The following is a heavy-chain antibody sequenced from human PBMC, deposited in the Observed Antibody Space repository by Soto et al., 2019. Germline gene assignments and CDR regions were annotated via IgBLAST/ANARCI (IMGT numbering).Heavy chain of an antibody. V-gene: IGHV4-39*01. Sequence: PSETLSLTCTVSGGSISSSSYYWGWIRQPPGKGLEWIGSIYYSGSTYYNPSLKSRVTISVDTSKNQFSLKLSSVTAADTAAYYCARQRPNYDFWSGYSSPLDVWGQGTTVTVSS. J-gene: IGHJ6*02. CDR3: ARQRPNYDFWSGYSSPLDV. CDR1: GGSISSSSYY. D-gene: IGHD3-3*01. CDR2: IYYSGST.